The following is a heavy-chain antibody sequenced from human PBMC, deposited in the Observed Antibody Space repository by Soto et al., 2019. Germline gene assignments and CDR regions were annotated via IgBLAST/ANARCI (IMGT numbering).Heavy chain of an antibody. V-gene: IGHV1-18*01. Sequence: ASVKVSCKASGYTFTSYGISWVRQAPGQGLEWMGWISAYNGNTNYAQKLQGRVTMTTDTSTSTAYMELGSLRSDDTAVYYCARDSDIVVVPAAMRSWFDPWGQGTLVTVSS. CDR3: ARDSDIVVVPAAMRSWFDP. CDR1: GYTFTSYG. J-gene: IGHJ5*02. CDR2: ISAYNGNT. D-gene: IGHD2-2*01.